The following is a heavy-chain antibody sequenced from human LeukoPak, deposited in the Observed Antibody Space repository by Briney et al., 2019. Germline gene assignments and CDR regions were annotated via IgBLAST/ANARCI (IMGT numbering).Heavy chain of an antibody. V-gene: IGHV4-59*01. J-gene: IGHJ3*02. Sequence: PSETLSLTCTVSGDSISDYYWNWIRQPPGKGLEWIGLIFYSGSTNYNPSLKSRVTMSVDTSQNQFSLKLSSVTAADTAVYYCARDLSSLTGAFDIWGQGTMVSVSS. CDR2: IFYSGST. CDR3: ARDLSSLTGAFDI. D-gene: IGHD3-16*02. CDR1: GDSISDYY.